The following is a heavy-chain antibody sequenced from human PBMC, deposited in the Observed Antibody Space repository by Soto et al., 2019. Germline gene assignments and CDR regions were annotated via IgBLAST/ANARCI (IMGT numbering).Heavy chain of an antibody. J-gene: IGHJ3*02. D-gene: IGHD3-3*01. CDR2: IKQDGSEK. V-gene: IGHV3-7*01. Sequence: WGSLRISCAASGYTVSSYWMSWVRQAPGKGLEWVANIKQDGSEKYYVDSVKGRFTISRDNAKNSLYLQMNSLRAEDTAVYYCARGNTIFGVVNHDAFDIWGQGTMVTVSS. CDR3: ARGNTIFGVVNHDAFDI. CDR1: GYTVSSYW.